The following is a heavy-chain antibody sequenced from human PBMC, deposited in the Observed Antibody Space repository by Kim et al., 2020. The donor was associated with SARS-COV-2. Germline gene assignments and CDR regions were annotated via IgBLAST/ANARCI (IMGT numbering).Heavy chain of an antibody. V-gene: IGHV5-51*01. D-gene: IGHD3-9*01. CDR2: TYPGDSDT. CDR3: ARTAGFLTGFGFDY. J-gene: IGHJ4*02. Sequence: GESLKISCKGSGYTFTNYWIAWVRQMPGKGLEWMGITYPGDSDTRYNPSFQGQVTISADKSINTAYLQWSSLKASDTAIYYCARTAGFLTGFGFDYWGQGTPVTVSS. CDR1: GYTFTNYW.